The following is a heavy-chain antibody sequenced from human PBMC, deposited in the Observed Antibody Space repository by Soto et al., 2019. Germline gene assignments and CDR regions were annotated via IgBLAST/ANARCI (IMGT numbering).Heavy chain of an antibody. Sequence: PGGSLRLSCAASGFTFSRYWMYWVRQAPGKGLVWVSRINGDGSSTTYADSVKGRFTISRDNANNTLHLQMNSLRAEDTGLYYCASLRGPSRLWYFDLWGRGNLVTVSS. J-gene: IGHJ2*01. CDR3: ASLRGPSRLWYFDL. CDR1: GFTFSRYW. V-gene: IGHV3-74*01. CDR2: INGDGSST.